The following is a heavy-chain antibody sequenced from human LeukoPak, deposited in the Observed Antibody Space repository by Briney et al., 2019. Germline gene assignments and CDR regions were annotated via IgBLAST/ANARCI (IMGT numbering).Heavy chain of an antibody. D-gene: IGHD3-3*01. Sequence: GRSLRLSCAASGFTFSNYAMHWVRQAPGKGLEWVVVISYDGSNKYYADSVRGRFTISRDNSKNTLYLQMNSLRAEDTAVYYCASGPGITIFGVAQVDWGQGTLVTVSS. J-gene: IGHJ4*02. V-gene: IGHV3-30*04. CDR2: ISYDGSNK. CDR3: ASGPGITIFGVAQVD. CDR1: GFTFSNYA.